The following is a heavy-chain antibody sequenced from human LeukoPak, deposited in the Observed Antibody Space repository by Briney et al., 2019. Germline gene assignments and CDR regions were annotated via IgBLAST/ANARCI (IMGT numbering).Heavy chain of an antibody. Sequence: GGSLRLSCAASGFTFSSYAIHWCLQAPGKGLEYVSAISSNGGSTYYANSVKGRFTISRDNSKNTLYLQMGSLRAKDMAVYYCARDSGYYFDYWGQGTLVTVSS. V-gene: IGHV3-64*01. D-gene: IGHD6-25*01. CDR1: GFTFSSYA. CDR2: ISSNGGST. J-gene: IGHJ4*02. CDR3: ARDSGYYFDY.